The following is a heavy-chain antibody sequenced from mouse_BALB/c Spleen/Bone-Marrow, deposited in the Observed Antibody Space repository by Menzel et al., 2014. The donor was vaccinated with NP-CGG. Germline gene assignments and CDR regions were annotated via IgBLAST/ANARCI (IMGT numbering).Heavy chain of an antibody. Sequence: VKLQESGAELAKPGASVKMSCKASGYTFTSYWMHWVKQRPGQVLEWIGYINPSTGYTEYNLKLKDKATLTADKSSSTAYIQLSSLTSEDSAVYYCASPYGYEDYSAMDYWGQGTSVTVSS. D-gene: IGHD1-2*01. J-gene: IGHJ4*01. V-gene: IGHV1-7*01. CDR1: GYTFTSYW. CDR3: ASPYGYEDYSAMDY. CDR2: INPSTGYT.